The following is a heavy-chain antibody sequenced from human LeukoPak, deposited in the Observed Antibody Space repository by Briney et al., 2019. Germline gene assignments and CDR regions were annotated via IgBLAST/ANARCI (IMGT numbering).Heavy chain of an antibody. Sequence: ASVKVSCKASGYTFTSYYMHWVRQAPGQGLEWMGIIDPSGGSTSYAQKFQGRVTMTRDTSTSTVYMELSSRRSEDTAVYYCARDTPITIFGKDAFDIWGQGTMVTVSS. V-gene: IGHV1-46*01. CDR3: ARDTPITIFGKDAFDI. J-gene: IGHJ3*02. CDR2: IDPSGGST. CDR1: GYTFTSYY. D-gene: IGHD3-3*01.